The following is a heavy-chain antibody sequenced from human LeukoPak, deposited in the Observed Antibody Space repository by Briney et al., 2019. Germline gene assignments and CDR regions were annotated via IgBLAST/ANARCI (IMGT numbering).Heavy chain of an antibody. J-gene: IGHJ1*01. CDR2: IYYSGST. V-gene: IGHV4-39*01. CDR1: GGSISSSSYY. CDR3: ARVGVVAATAVYFQH. Sequence: SETLSLTCTVSGGSISSSSYYWGWIRQPPGKGLEWIVSIYYSGSTYYNPSLKSRITISVDTYKNQFSLKLSSVTAADTAVYYCARVGVVAATAVYFQHWGQGTLVTVSS. D-gene: IGHD2-15*01.